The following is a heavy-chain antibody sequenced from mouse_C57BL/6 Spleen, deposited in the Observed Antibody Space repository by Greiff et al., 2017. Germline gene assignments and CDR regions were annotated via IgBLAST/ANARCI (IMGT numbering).Heavy chain of an antibody. Sequence: EVQLQQSGPELVKPGASVKISCKASGYTFTDYYMNWVKQSHGKSLEWIGDINPNNGGTSYNQKFKGKATLTVDKSSSTAYMELSSLTSEDSAVYYCARGGGEGDYWGQGTTLTVSS. CDR3: ARGGGEGDY. V-gene: IGHV1-26*01. CDR2: INPNNGGT. J-gene: IGHJ2*01. CDR1: GYTFTDYY.